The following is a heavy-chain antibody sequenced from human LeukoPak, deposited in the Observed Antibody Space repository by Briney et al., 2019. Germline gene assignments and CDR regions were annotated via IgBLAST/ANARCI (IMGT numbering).Heavy chain of an antibody. D-gene: IGHD6-19*01. Sequence: GGSLRLSCAGSGFSFSSYGMHWVRQAPGEGLEWMAFIRSDGSNKYYADSVKGRFTISRDNSKNTLYLQMNSLRAEDTAVYYCARILDSAWGELGYWGQGTLVTVSS. CDR1: GFSFSSYG. J-gene: IGHJ4*02. CDR3: ARILDSAWGELGY. CDR2: IRSDGSNK. V-gene: IGHV3-30*02.